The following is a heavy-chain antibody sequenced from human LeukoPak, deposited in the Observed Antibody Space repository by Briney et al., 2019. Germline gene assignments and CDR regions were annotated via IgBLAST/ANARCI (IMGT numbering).Heavy chain of an antibody. CDR2: INHSGTT. Sequence: PSETLSLTCAVYGGSFSGYYWTWIRQSPGKGLEWIGEINHSGTTNYNPSLKSRVTMSADTSKNQFSLKLSSVTAADTAVYFCARVGGWEPKLHGVTFDYLGQGTLVTVSS. J-gene: IGHJ4*02. CDR3: ARVGGWEPKLHGVTFDY. V-gene: IGHV4-34*01. CDR1: GGSFSGYY. D-gene: IGHD1-26*01.